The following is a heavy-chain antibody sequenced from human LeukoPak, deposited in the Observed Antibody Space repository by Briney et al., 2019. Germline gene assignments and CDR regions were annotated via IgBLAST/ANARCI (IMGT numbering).Heavy chain of an antibody. CDR3: ARGQLDDDY. Sequence: ASVKVSCKASVYTFTSYDINWVRQAAGQGLEWMGWKKPNSGNTGYTQKFHGRGTNTRNTSISTANMELSSQRSEDTAVYYCARGQLDDDYWGQGTLVTVSS. CDR1: VYTFTSYD. D-gene: IGHD6-6*01. J-gene: IGHJ4*02. CDR2: KKPNSGNT. V-gene: IGHV1-8*03.